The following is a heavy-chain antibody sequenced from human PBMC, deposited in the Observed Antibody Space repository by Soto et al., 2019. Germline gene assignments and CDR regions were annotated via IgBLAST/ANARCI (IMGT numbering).Heavy chain of an antibody. Sequence: ASVKVSCKASGYTFTSYYVHWVRQAPGQGLEWMGIINPSGGSTSYAQKFQGRVTMTRDTSTSTVYMELSSLRSEDTAVYYCARESAKLGIGYWGQGTLVTVSS. J-gene: IGHJ4*02. V-gene: IGHV1-46*01. CDR1: GYTFTSYY. CDR2: INPSGGST. CDR3: ARESAKLGIGY. D-gene: IGHD6-25*01.